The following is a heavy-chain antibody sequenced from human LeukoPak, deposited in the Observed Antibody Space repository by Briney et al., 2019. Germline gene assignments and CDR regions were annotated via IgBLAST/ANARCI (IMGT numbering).Heavy chain of an antibody. CDR2: IYHSGST. J-gene: IGHJ4*02. V-gene: IGHV4-4*02. Sequence: PSETLSLTCAVSGGSISSSNWWSWVRQPPGKGLEWIGEIYHSGSTNYNASLKSRVTISIDTSKNQFSLNLSTVTAADTAVYFCARVTLFRGAQIDSWGQGTLVTVSS. CDR1: GGSISSSNW. CDR3: ARVTLFRGAQIDS. D-gene: IGHD3-10*01.